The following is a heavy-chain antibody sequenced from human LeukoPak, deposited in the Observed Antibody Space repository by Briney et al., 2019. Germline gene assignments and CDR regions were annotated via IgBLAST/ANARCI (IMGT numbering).Heavy chain of an antibody. CDR2: MNPNSGNT. V-gene: IGHV1-8*01. Sequence: ASVKVSCKASGYTFTSYDINWVRQATGQGLEWMGWMNPNSGNTGYAQKFQGRVTMTRNTSISTAYMELSSLRSEDTAVYYCARVLARSGPHRYGRRGNDAFDIWGQGTMVTVSS. D-gene: IGHD3-10*01. J-gene: IGHJ3*02. CDR1: GYTFTSYD. CDR3: ARVLARSGPHRYGRRGNDAFDI.